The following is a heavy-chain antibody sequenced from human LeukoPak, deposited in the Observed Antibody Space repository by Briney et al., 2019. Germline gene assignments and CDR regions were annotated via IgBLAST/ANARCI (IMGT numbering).Heavy chain of an antibody. Sequence: GGSLRLSCAASGFVFSTYWMTWVRQAPGKGLEWVANINLDGTEEHYVDSSLKGRFTISRDNTKNSLSLQMNSLRAEGTAVYYCVRDGGVSGYDLLDYWGRGTLVTVSS. J-gene: IGHJ4*02. CDR3: VRDGGVSGYDLLDY. D-gene: IGHD5-12*01. CDR1: GFVFSTYW. CDR2: INLDGTEE. V-gene: IGHV3-7*01.